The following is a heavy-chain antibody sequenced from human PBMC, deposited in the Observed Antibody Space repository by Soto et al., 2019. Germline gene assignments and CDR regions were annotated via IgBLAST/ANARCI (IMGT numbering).Heavy chain of an antibody. CDR2: ISGGGGST. Sequence: GGSLRLSYAASGFTFSNYAMSWVRQAPGKGLEWVSAISGGGGSTSNADSVKGRFTISRDNSKNTLYLQMNSLRAEDTAVYYCAKDRPDSYYYDSSGYYSQFDYWGQGTLVTVSS. D-gene: IGHD3-22*01. V-gene: IGHV3-23*01. J-gene: IGHJ4*02. CDR1: GFTFSNYA. CDR3: AKDRPDSYYYDSSGYYSQFDY.